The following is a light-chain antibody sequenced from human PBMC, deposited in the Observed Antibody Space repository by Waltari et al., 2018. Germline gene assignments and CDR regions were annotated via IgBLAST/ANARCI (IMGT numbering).Light chain of an antibody. CDR3: ATWDDNLSHWV. CDR2: RNE. Sequence: QSVLTQPPSASGTPGQGVTISCSGSSSNIGSNYVYWYQQLPGTAPKLLICRNEPRPSGVPARVSGSKSGTSASLDISGLRSEDEADYHCATWDDNLSHWVFGGGTKMTVL. V-gene: IGLV1-47*01. CDR1: SSNIGSNY. J-gene: IGLJ3*02.